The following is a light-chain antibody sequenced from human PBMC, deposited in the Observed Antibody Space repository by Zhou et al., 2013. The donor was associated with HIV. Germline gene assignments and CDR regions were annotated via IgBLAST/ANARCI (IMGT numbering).Light chain of an antibody. CDR3: QQYNTYPPLT. CDR2: GAS. Sequence: DIQMTQSPSSLSAYVGDRVSITCRASQSIDNYLNWYQQKPGKAPKVLIYGASSLQSGVPSKFSGSGSGTDFTLTISSLQPEDFATYYCQQYNTYPPLTFGGGTKVEI. V-gene: IGKV1-16*02. J-gene: IGKJ4*01. CDR1: QSIDNY.